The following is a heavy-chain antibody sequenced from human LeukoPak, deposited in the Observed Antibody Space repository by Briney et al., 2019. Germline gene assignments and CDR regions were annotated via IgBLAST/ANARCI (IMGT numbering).Heavy chain of an antibody. V-gene: IGHV3-48*02. D-gene: IGHD6-19*01. Sequence: GGSLRLSCAASGFTFSTYSMNWVRQAPGKGLEWLSYISSGSSTIYYADSVKGRFTISRDNAKNSLYLQMNSLRDEDTAVYYCAKTGGWFLDYWGQGTLVTVSS. CDR3: AKTGGWFLDY. CDR2: ISSGSSTI. CDR1: GFTFSTYS. J-gene: IGHJ4*02.